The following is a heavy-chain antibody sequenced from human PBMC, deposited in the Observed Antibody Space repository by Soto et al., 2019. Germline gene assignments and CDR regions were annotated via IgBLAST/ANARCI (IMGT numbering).Heavy chain of an antibody. CDR1: GGSFSGYY. Sequence: SETLSLTCAVYGGSFSGYYWSWIRQPPGRGLEWIGEINHSGSTNYNPSLKSRVTISVDTSKNQFSLKLSSVTAADTAVYYCARGRSGVGATTRYYYYYGMDVWGQGTTVTVYS. V-gene: IGHV4-34*01. J-gene: IGHJ6*02. D-gene: IGHD1-26*01. CDR2: INHSGST. CDR3: ARGRSGVGATTRYYYYYGMDV.